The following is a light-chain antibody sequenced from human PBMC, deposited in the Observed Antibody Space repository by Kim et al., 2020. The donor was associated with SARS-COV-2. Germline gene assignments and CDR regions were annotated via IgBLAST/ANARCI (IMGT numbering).Light chain of an antibody. CDR1: QSISSSY. V-gene: IGKV3-20*01. J-gene: IGKJ2*01. CDR2: GAS. Sequence: EIVLTQSPGPLSLSPGEGATLSCRASQSISSSYLAWYQQKPGQAPRLLIYGASTRATGIPDRFSGSGSGTDFTLTISRLEPEDFAVYYCQQYSSSPGTFGQGTKLEIK. CDR3: QQYSSSPGT.